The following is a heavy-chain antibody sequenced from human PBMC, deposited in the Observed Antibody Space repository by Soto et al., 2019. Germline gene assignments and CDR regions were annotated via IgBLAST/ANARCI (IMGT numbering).Heavy chain of an antibody. CDR1: GYTFTGYQ. CDR3: ARDANYAYVSHYFDY. V-gene: IGHV1-2*02. Sequence: ASVKVSCKASGYTFTGYQMHWVRQAPGQGLEWLGWINPNSGGTNYAQKFQGRVTMTRDTSISTAYMEVSRLRSDDTAVYFCARDANYAYVSHYFDYWGQGALVTVSS. D-gene: IGHD2-21*01. CDR2: INPNSGGT. J-gene: IGHJ4*02.